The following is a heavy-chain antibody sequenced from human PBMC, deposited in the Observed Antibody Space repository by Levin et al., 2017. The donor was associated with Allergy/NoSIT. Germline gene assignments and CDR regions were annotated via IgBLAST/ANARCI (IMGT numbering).Heavy chain of an antibody. CDR2: IYYSGST. V-gene: IGHV4-30-4*01. CDR1: GGSISSGDYY. J-gene: IGHJ4*02. D-gene: IGHD4-17*01. Sequence: PSETLSLTCTVSGGSISSGDYYWSWIRQPPGKGLEWIGYIYYSGSTYYNPSLKSRVTISVDTSKNQFSLKLSSVTAADTAVYYCARGGYDYGDYGALDYWGQGTLVTVSS. CDR3: ARGGYDYGDYGALDY.